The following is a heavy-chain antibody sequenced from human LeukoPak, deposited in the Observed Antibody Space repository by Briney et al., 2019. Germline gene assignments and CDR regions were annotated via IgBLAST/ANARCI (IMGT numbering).Heavy chain of an antibody. Sequence: TGGSLRLSCAASGFTFSSYGMSWVRQAPGKGLEWVSGISGSGGSTYYADSVKGRFTISRDNSKNTLYLQMNSLRAEDTAVYYCAKAVSCSSTSCYRSYGMDVWGQETTVTVSS. V-gene: IGHV3-23*01. CDR2: ISGSGGST. CDR1: GFTFSSYG. J-gene: IGHJ6*02. CDR3: AKAVSCSSTSCYRSYGMDV. D-gene: IGHD2-2*02.